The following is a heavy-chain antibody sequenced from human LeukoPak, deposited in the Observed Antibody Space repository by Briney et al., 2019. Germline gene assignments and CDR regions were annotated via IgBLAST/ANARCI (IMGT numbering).Heavy chain of an antibody. CDR2: ISSSSSYI. D-gene: IGHD2-2*02. CDR3: ARVGLYCSSTSCYIDY. J-gene: IGHJ4*02. CDR1: GFTFSSYS. V-gene: IGHV3-21*01. Sequence: PGGSLGLSCAASGFTFSSYSMNWVRQAPGKGLEWVSSISSSSSYIYYADSVKGRFTISRDSAKNSLYLQMNSLRAEDTAVYYCARVGLYCSSTSCYIDYWGQGTLVTVSS.